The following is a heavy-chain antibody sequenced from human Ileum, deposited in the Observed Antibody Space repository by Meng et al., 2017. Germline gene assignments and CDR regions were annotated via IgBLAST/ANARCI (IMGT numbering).Heavy chain of an antibody. J-gene: IGHJ5*02. CDR1: GASITSGDFY. D-gene: IGHD2/OR15-2a*01. CDR3: ARGVGNLPYA. CDR2: IFYSGPT. V-gene: IGHV4-31*03. Sequence: SETLSLTCTVSGASITSGDFYWHWIRQHPGGGLEWIGYIFYSGPTYYNPSLESRITLSVDTSKNQFSLNLTSVTATDTAVYYCARGVGNLPYAWGQGTLVTVSS.